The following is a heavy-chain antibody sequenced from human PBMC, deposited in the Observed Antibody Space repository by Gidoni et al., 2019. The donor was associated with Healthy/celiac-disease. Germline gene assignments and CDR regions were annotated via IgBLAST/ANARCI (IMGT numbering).Heavy chain of an antibody. V-gene: IGHV3-30*04. CDR3: ARGVTVTTFDP. D-gene: IGHD4-17*01. Sequence: QVQLVESGVGVVQPGQSLRPSCAASGYTFSCYAMHWVRQSPGKGREWVAVISYDGSNKYYAYNSKNTLYLQMNSLRAEDTAVYYCARGVTVTTFDPWGQGTLVTVAS. J-gene: IGHJ5*02. CDR1: GYTFSCYA. CDR2: ISYDGSNK.